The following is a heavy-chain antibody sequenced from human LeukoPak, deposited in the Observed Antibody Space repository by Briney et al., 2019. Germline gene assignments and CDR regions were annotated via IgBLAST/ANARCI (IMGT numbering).Heavy chain of an antibody. Sequence: PSETLSLTCTVSEGSISNYYWHWIRQPPGKGLEWIGYIYYSGSTYYNPSLKSRVTISVDTSKNQFSLKLSSVTAADTAVYYCARASTYCYGSGEAAVDYWGQGTLVTVSS. V-gene: IGHV4-59*12. CDR3: ARASTYCYGSGEAAVDY. D-gene: IGHD3-10*01. CDR1: EGSISNYY. J-gene: IGHJ4*02. CDR2: IYYSGST.